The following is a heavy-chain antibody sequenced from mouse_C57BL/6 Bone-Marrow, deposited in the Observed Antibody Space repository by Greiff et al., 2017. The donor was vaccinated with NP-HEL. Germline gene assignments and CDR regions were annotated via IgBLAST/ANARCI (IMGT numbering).Heavy chain of an antibody. V-gene: IGHV1-69*01. J-gene: IGHJ2*01. CDR3: AREACITTVVAYYFDY. CDR1: GYTFTSYW. Sequence: VQLQQSGAELVRPGSSVKMSCKTSGYTFTSYWMHWVKQRPGQGLEWIGEIDPSDSYTNYNQKFKGKSTLTVDKSSSTAYMQLSSLTSEDSAVYYCAREACITTVVAYYFDYWGQGTTLTVSS. D-gene: IGHD1-1*01. CDR2: IDPSDSYT.